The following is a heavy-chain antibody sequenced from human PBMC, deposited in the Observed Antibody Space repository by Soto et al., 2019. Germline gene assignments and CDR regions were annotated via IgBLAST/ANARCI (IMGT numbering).Heavy chain of an antibody. CDR3: ARVWGALAPIAGWFGP. Sequence: QVQLQESGPGLVKPSGTLSLTCAVSNGSITSGNWWSWVRQPPGKGLEWIGDIYQTGITNYNPSLRSRVIISVDKSKNNFSLSLSSVTAADTAVYFCARVWGALAPIAGWFGPWGRGILVTVSS. CDR1: NGSITSGNW. CDR2: IYQTGIT. V-gene: IGHV4-4*02. D-gene: IGHD3-16*01. J-gene: IGHJ5*02.